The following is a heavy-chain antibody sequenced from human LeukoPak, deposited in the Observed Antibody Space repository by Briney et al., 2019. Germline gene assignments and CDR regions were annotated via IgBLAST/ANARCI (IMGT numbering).Heavy chain of an antibody. Sequence: PGGSLRLSCAASGFTFSSYSMNWVRQAPGKGLERVSSISSSSSYIYYADSVKGRFTISRDNAKNSLYLQMNSLRAEDTAVYYCARDQGYSSGWYSVVGYWGQGTQVTVSS. CDR2: ISSSSSYI. CDR3: ARDQGYSSGWYSVVGY. V-gene: IGHV3-21*01. J-gene: IGHJ4*02. CDR1: GFTFSSYS. D-gene: IGHD6-19*01.